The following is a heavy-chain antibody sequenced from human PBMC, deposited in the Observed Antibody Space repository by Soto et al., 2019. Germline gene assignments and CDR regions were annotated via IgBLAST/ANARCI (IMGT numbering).Heavy chain of an antibody. D-gene: IGHD5-12*01. CDR2: INPNSGGT. Sequence: ASGTISCTASGSPFNGSYMQLVRKAPGQGLEWMGWINPNSGGTNYAQKFQGRVTMTRDTSISTAYMELSRLRSDDTAVYYCARDLEGYNGMDVWGQGTTVTVSS. J-gene: IGHJ6*02. V-gene: IGHV1-2*02. CDR3: ARDLEGYNGMDV. CDR1: GSPFNGSY.